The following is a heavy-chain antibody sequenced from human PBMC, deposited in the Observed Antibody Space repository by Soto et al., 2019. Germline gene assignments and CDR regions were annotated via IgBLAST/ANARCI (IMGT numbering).Heavy chain of an antibody. Sequence: LSLTCTVSGGSISSYYWSWIRQPPGKGLEWIGYIYYSGSTNYNPSLKSRVTISVDTSKNQFSLKLSSVTAADTAVYYCARSGGVFWSGYYYFDYWGQGTLVTVSS. CDR2: IYYSGST. J-gene: IGHJ4*02. CDR1: GGSISSYY. D-gene: IGHD3-3*01. CDR3: ARSGGVFWSGYYYFDY. V-gene: IGHV4-59*01.